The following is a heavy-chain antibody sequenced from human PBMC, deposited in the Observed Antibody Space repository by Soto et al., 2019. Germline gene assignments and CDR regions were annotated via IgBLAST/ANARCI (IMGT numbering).Heavy chain of an antibody. CDR2: INAGNGST. D-gene: IGHD3-16*01. V-gene: IGHV1-3*01. J-gene: IGHJ6*02. CDR3: ARTGAYGYYYYGMDV. Sequence: ASVKVSCKASGYTFTSYAMHWVRQAPGQRLEWMGWINAGNGSTKYSQKFQGRVTITRDTSASTAYMELSSLRSEDTAVYYCARTGAYGYYYYGMDVWGQGTTVTVSS. CDR1: GYTFTSYA.